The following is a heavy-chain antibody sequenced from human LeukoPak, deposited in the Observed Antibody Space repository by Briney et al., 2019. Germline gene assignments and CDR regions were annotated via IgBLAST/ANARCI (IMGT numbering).Heavy chain of an antibody. D-gene: IGHD5-12*01. CDR2: IYYSGST. CDR3: ARGSDYEGAFDI. CDR1: GGSISSGDYY. J-gene: IGHJ3*02. V-gene: IGHV4-30-4*01. Sequence: SETLSVTCTVSGGSISSGDYYWSWIRQPPGKGLEWIGYIYYSGSTYYNPSLKSRVTISVDTSKNQFSLKLSSVTATDTAVYYCARGSDYEGAFDIWGQGTMVTVSS.